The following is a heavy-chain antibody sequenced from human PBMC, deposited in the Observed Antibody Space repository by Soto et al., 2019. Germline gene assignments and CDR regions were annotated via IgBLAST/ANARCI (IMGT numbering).Heavy chain of an antibody. CDR2: IIPMFDTP. Sequence: SVKVSCKASGGTFSSDSFSWVRQAPGQGLEWMGGIIPMFDTPIYAQKFQDRVTITADESTSTAYMELSSLRSEDTAVYYCARDNSRTFPAAPGDKKSDSSGWWFDPWGQGTLVTVSS. CDR3: ARDNSRTFPAAPGDKKSDSSGWWFDP. CDR1: GGTFSSDS. D-gene: IGHD6-13*01. V-gene: IGHV1-69*13. J-gene: IGHJ5*02.